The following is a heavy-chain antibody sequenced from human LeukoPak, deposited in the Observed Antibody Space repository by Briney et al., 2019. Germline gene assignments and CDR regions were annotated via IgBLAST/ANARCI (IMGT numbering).Heavy chain of an antibody. V-gene: IGHV1-2*02. CDR2: INPNSGGT. CDR3: ARDSSSWYEYLNWFDP. CDR1: GYTFTGYY. D-gene: IGHD6-13*01. J-gene: IGHJ5*02. Sequence: GASVKVSCKASGYTFTGYYMHWVRQAPGQGLEWMGWINPNSGGTNYAQKFQGRVTMTRDTSISTAYMGLSRLRSDDTAVYYCARDSSSWYEYLNWFDPWGQGTLVTVSS.